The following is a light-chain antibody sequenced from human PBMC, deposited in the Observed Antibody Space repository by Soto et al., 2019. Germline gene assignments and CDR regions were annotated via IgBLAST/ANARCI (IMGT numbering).Light chain of an antibody. CDR2: WAS. CDR1: QSALYSSNNKNY. Sequence: DIVLTQSPDSLAVPLGERDIINCKSSQSALYSSNNKNYLAWYPQKPGQPPKALIYWASTRESGVPDRFSGSGSGTDFTLTISSLQAEDVAVYYCQQYYTTPWTFGQGTKVDIK. J-gene: IGKJ1*01. CDR3: QQYYTTPWT. V-gene: IGKV4-1*01.